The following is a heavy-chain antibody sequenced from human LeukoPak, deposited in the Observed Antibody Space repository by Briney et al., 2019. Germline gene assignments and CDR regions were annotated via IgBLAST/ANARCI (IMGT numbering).Heavy chain of an antibody. CDR2: IKQDGREK. D-gene: IGHD1-26*01. CDR3: ASWVGAHDAFDI. V-gene: IGHV3-7*01. CDR1: GFTFSSYW. Sequence: PGGSLRLSCAASGFTFSSYWMSWVRQAPGKGLEWVANIKQDGREKYYVDSVKGRFTISRDNAKNSLYLQMNSLRAEDTAVYYCASWVGAHDAFDIWGQGTMVTVSS. J-gene: IGHJ3*02.